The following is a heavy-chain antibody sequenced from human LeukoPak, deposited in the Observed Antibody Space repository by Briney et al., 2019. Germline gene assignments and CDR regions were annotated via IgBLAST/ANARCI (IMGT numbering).Heavy chain of an antibody. CDR3: ATVILRGGLTGYGD. V-gene: IGHV1-24*01. J-gene: IGHJ4*02. CDR2: FDPEDGET. D-gene: IGHD3-9*01. Sequence: VASVKVSCKVSGYTLTELSMHWVRQAPGKGLEWMGGFDPEDGETIYAQKFQGRVTMTEDTSTDTAYMELSSLRSEDTAVYYCATVILRGGLTGYGDWGQGTLVTASS. CDR1: GYTLTELS.